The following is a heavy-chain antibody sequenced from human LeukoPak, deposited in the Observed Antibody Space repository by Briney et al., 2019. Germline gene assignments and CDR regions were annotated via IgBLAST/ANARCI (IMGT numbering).Heavy chain of an antibody. CDR1: GYTFTSYD. CDR2: MNPNSGNT. Sequence: ASVKVSCKASGYTFTSYDINWVRQATGQGLEWTGWMNPNSGNTGYAQKFQGRVTMTRNTSISTAYMELSSLRSEDTAVYYCARGVVPAAPAIGFDPWGQGTLVTVSS. CDR3: ARGVVPAAPAIGFDP. V-gene: IGHV1-8*01. D-gene: IGHD2-2*01. J-gene: IGHJ5*02.